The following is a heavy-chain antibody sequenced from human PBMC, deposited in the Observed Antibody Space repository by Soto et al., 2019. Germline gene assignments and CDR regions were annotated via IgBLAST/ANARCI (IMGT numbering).Heavy chain of an antibody. CDR3: VARATVVNSPWFDP. V-gene: IGHV4-38-2*02. D-gene: IGHD1-1*01. Sequence: SESLSLTCTVSVYSINSGYIWGWVRRPPGQGLEWIGSRYSTGTTYYNPSLRRRVKMSVDTSKNQLSLVLRSVTAADTAVYYCVARATVVNSPWFDPWGQGTQVTVSS. J-gene: IGHJ5*02. CDR1: VYSINSGYI. CDR2: RYSTGTT.